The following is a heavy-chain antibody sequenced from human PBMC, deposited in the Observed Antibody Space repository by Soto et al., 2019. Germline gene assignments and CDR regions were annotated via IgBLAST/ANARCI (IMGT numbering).Heavy chain of an antibody. Sequence: QVQLQESGPGLVKPSQTLSLTCTVSGGSIRSGGYYWSWVRQNPRRGLEWIGNIYYSGNTSYNPSLKSRLTIAVDTSKTQFSLNLSSVTAADTPVYYCARDRLMATAGTARHYFGLDVWGQGTTVTGSS. CDR3: ARDRLMATAGTARHYFGLDV. CDR1: GGSIRSGGYY. V-gene: IGHV4-31*03. D-gene: IGHD5-18*01. CDR2: IYYSGNT. J-gene: IGHJ6*02.